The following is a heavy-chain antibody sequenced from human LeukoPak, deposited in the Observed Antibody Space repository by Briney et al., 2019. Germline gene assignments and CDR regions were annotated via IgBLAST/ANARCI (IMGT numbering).Heavy chain of an antibody. J-gene: IGHJ4*02. CDR1: GFIFSNYE. Sequence: GGSLRLSCAASGFIFSNYEINWVRQAPGEGLEWVSYISTSGNDKYYADSVKGRFTISRDNAKNSLYLQLNSLRADDTAVYYCARGALWFLDYWGQGTLVTVSS. CDR3: ARGALWFLDY. CDR2: ISTSGNDK. V-gene: IGHV3-48*03. D-gene: IGHD3-10*01.